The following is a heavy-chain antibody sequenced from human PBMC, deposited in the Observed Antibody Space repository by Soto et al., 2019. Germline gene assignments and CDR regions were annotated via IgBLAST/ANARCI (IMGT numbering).Heavy chain of an antibody. Sequence: QVQLVESGGGVVQPGRSLRLSCAASGFTFSSYGMHWVRQAPGKGLEWVAVIWYDGSNKYYADSVKGRFTISRDNSKNTLYLQMNSLRAEDTAVYYCASSAVAGPRGYFDYWGQGTLVTVSS. CDR1: GFTFSSYG. CDR3: ASSAVAGPRGYFDY. D-gene: IGHD6-19*01. J-gene: IGHJ4*02. CDR2: IWYDGSNK. V-gene: IGHV3-33*01.